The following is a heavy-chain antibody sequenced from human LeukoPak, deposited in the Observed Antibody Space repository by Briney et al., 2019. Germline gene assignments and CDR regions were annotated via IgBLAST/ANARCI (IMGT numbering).Heavy chain of an antibody. CDR2: ISGGGSGR. Sequence: GGSLRLSCAASGFTFNSYAMSWVRQAPGKGLEWVSAISGGGSGRYYADSVKGRFTISRDNSKHTLYLQMNSLRDEDTAVYYCAKDQVIAAAANSDYWGQGTLVTVSS. V-gene: IGHV3-23*01. CDR3: AKDQVIAAAANSDY. J-gene: IGHJ4*02. CDR1: GFTFNSYA. D-gene: IGHD6-13*01.